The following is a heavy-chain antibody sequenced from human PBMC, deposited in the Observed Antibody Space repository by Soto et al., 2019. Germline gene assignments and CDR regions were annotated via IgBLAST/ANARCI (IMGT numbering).Heavy chain of an antibody. D-gene: IGHD2-21*01. V-gene: IGHV1-69*13. CDR3: AKATSATCTGSICYSFDY. Sequence: ASVKVSCKASGGTFSSYAISWVRQAPGQGLEWMGGIIPIFGTANYAQKFQGRVTITADESTSTAYMELSSLRSEDTAVYYCAKATSATCTGSICYSFDYWGQGTLVTVSS. CDR1: GGTFSSYA. CDR2: IIPIFGTA. J-gene: IGHJ4*02.